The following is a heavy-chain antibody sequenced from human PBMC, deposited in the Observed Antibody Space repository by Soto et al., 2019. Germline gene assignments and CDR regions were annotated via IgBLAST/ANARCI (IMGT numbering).Heavy chain of an antibody. V-gene: IGHV1-46*01. CDR3: ATRVNGDFDV. Sequence: QVQLVQPGAEMMKPGASMKVSCKASGDTFSRHYVHWVGQAPGQGLEWMGRINPCGGDTTYAPEIQSRITMTRDTSTNTVFMDLSSLRSDDTAVYYCATRVNGDFDVWGQGTTVVVS. J-gene: IGHJ6*01. CDR1: GDTFSRHY. D-gene: IGHD3-3*01. CDR2: INPCGGDT.